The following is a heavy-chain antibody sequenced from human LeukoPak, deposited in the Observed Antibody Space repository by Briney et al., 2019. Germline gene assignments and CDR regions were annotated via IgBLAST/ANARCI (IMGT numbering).Heavy chain of an antibody. D-gene: IGHD6-6*01. CDR3: ARDREYSSSSWDYYYYMDV. Sequence: ASVKVSCKASGYTFTSYDINWVRQATGQGLEWMGWMNPNSGNTGYAQKFQGRVTITRNTSISTAYMELRSLRSDDTAVYYCARDREYSSSSWDYYYYMDVWGKGTTVTVSS. V-gene: IGHV1-8*03. J-gene: IGHJ6*03. CDR1: GYTFTSYD. CDR2: MNPNSGNT.